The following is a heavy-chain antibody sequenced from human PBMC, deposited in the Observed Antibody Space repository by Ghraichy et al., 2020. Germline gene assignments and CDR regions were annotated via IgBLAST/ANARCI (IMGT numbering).Heavy chain of an antibody. V-gene: IGHV3-74*01. CDR3: ARSSSYGPDY. D-gene: IGHD3-10*01. CDR1: GFTFSNYW. CDR2: INSGGTSI. Sequence: GGSLRLSCAASGFTFSNYWMHWVRQVPGKGLVWVARINSGGTSINYADSVQGRLTISRDNATNTLNLQMNSLRAEDTAVYYCARSSSYGPDYWGQGTLVTVSS. J-gene: IGHJ4*02.